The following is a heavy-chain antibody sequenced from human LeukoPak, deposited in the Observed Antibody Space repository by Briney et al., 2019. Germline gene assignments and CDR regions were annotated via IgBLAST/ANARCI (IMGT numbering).Heavy chain of an antibody. CDR2: VSSDGSST. CDR3: VRDAWMASTPLDY. D-gene: IGHD5-24*01. V-gene: IGHV3-74*01. J-gene: IGHJ4*02. CDR1: GVTFSSYW. Sequence: PWESLRLSCAASGVTFSSYWMHWVRQAPGKGLVWVSRVSSDGSSTTYADSVKGRFTGSRDNTKNTLYLQMNGLRAADTAVYYCVRDAWMASTPLDYWGQGTLVTVSS.